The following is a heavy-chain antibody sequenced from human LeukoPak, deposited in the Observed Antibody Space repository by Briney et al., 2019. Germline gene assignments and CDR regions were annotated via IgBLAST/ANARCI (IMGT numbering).Heavy chain of an antibody. D-gene: IGHD2-2*02. Sequence: SQTLSLTCAISGDSVSSNSAAWNWIRQSPSRGLEWLGRTYYRSKWYNDYAVSVKSRITINPDTSKNQFSLQLNSVTPEDTAVYYCAKVGKYQLLYGSLSLHYWGQGTLVTVSS. CDR1: GDSVSSNSAA. J-gene: IGHJ4*02. CDR3: AKVGKYQLLYGSLSLHY. V-gene: IGHV6-1*01. CDR2: TYYRSKWYN.